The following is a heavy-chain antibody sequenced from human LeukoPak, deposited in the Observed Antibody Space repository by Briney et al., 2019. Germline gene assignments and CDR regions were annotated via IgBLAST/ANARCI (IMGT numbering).Heavy chain of an antibody. Sequence: KTSETLSLTCTVSGGSISSYYWSWIRQPPGKGLEWIGYISDTGSTNYSPSLKSRVTISVDTSKNHFSLKVSSVTAADTAVYYCARDDYYGSGSFDYWGQGTLVTVSS. CDR3: ARDDYYGSGSFDY. CDR1: GGSISSYY. D-gene: IGHD3-10*01. V-gene: IGHV4-59*01. J-gene: IGHJ4*02. CDR2: ISDTGST.